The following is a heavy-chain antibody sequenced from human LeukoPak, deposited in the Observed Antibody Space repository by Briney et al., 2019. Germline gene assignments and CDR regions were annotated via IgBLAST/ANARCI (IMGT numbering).Heavy chain of an antibody. CDR1: GFTFSSYA. D-gene: IGHD2-15*01. J-gene: IGHJ3*02. V-gene: IGHV3-23*01. Sequence: GGSLRLSCAASGFTFSSYAVSWVRQAPGQGLERVSAVSSSGGSAYYADSVKGRFTISRDNSKNTVYLQVNSLRAEDTAVYYCARACSGGSCYLAAFGIWGPGTMVSVSS. CDR3: ARACSGGSCYLAAFGI. CDR2: VSSSGGSA.